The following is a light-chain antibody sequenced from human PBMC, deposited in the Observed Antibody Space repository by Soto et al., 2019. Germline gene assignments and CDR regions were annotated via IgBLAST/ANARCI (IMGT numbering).Light chain of an antibody. J-gene: IGKJ5*01. CDR2: GAS. Sequence: TQSRPALSLTARERAAQARRTGQSLRSDLAWYQQKPGQAPRLLIYGASTRAAGIPARFSGSGFGTDFTLTISSLEPEDAAVYSCQQRSNWPPITFGQGTRLEIK. CDR1: QSLRSD. CDR3: QQRSNWPPIT. V-gene: IGKV3-11*01.